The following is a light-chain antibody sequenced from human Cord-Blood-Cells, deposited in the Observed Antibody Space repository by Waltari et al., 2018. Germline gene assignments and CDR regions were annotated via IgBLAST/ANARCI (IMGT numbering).Light chain of an antibody. Sequence: QSALTPPASVSGSPGQSITISCTGTSSDVGSYNLVSWYQQPPGKAPKLMIYEGSARPSGVSNRFSGSKSGNTASLTISGLQAEDEADYYCCSYAGSSTFVVFGGGTKLTVL. CDR2: EGS. J-gene: IGLJ2*01. V-gene: IGLV2-23*03. CDR1: SSDVGSYNL. CDR3: CSYAGSSTFVV.